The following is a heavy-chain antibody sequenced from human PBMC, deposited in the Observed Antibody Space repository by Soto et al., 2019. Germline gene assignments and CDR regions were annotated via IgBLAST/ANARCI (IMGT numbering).Heavy chain of an antibody. V-gene: IGHV3-30-3*01. CDR1: GFTFSTHA. CDR3: ARDQTGITTAGGGRIDH. D-gene: IGHD6-13*01. Sequence: QVQLVESGGGVVQPGRSLRLSCAASGFTFSTHAMHWVRQAPGKGLECVAIVSFDGSNKYYADSVKGRFTISRDNSKNTLYLQMSGLTPEDTAVYYCARDQTGITTAGGGRIDHWGQGTLVTASS. J-gene: IGHJ4*02. CDR2: VSFDGSNK.